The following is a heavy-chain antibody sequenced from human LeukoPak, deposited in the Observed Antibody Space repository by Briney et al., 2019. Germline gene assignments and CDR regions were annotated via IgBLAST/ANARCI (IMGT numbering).Heavy chain of an antibody. CDR3: AFRGPSIAAAGTFDY. D-gene: IGHD6-13*01. Sequence: TGGSLRLSRAASGFTFDDYGMSWVRQAPGKGLEWVSGINWNGGSTGYADSVKGRFTISRDNAKNSLYLQMNSLRAEDTAVYYCAFRGPSIAAAGTFDYWGQGTLVTVSS. J-gene: IGHJ4*02. V-gene: IGHV3-20*04. CDR2: INWNGGST. CDR1: GFTFDDYG.